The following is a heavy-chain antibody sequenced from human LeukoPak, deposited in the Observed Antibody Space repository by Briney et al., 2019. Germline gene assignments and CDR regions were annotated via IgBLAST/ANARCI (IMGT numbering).Heavy chain of an antibody. Sequence: GGSLRLSCAASGFTVSGNYMSWVRQAPGKGLEWVSVIYSGGSTYYADSVKGRFTISRDNSKNTLFLQINSLRPEDTAVYYCARGTYGNYYFDYWGQGTLVTVSS. CDR2: IYSGGST. D-gene: IGHD3-10*01. J-gene: IGHJ4*02. CDR3: ARGTYGNYYFDY. CDR1: GFTVSGNY. V-gene: IGHV3-66*02.